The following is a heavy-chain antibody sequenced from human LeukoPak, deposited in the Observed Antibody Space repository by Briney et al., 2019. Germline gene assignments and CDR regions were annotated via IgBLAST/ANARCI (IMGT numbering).Heavy chain of an antibody. D-gene: IGHD1-26*01. CDR1: GDSVSSNSAA. Sequence: SQTLSLTCVLSGDSVSSNSAAWNWLRQSPSRGLEWLGRTYYRSKWYNDSAVSVKSRIIINADTSKNQFSLHLSSVTPEDTAVYYCARESPYSGSYFQDYWGQGTLVTVSS. J-gene: IGHJ4*02. V-gene: IGHV6-1*01. CDR3: ARESPYSGSYFQDY. CDR2: TYYRSKWYN.